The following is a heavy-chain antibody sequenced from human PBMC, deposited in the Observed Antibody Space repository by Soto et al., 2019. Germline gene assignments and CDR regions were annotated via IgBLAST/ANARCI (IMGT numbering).Heavy chain of an antibody. D-gene: IGHD3-3*01. J-gene: IGHJ4*02. Sequence: GGSLRLSCAASGFTFSSYSMNWVRQAPGKGLEWVSYISSSSSTIYYADSVKGRFTISRDNAKNSLYLQMNSLRDEATAVYYCARGEAYDFWSGYPVGGRILHFDYWGQGTLVTVSS. CDR1: GFTFSSYS. CDR3: ARGEAYDFWSGYPVGGRILHFDY. V-gene: IGHV3-48*02. CDR2: ISSSSSTI.